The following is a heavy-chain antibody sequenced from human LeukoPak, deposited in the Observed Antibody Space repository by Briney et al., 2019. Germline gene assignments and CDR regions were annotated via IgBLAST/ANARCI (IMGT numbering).Heavy chain of an antibody. CDR2: IYYSGNT. Sequence: KPSETLSLTCTVSGGSISSSNYYWGWIRQPPGKGLEWIGSIYYSGNTYYNPSLKSRVTVSVDTSKNQFSLKVSSVTAADTAVYYCVRDPRASVTGYYPYFHYYGMDVWGQGTTVTVSS. J-gene: IGHJ6*02. D-gene: IGHD3-9*01. V-gene: IGHV4-39*07. CDR3: VRDPRASVTGYYPYFHYYGMDV. CDR1: GGSISSSNYY.